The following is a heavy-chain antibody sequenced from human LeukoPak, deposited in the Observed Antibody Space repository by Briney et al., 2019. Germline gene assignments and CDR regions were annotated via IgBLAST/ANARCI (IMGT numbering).Heavy chain of an antibody. CDR2: ISYDGSNK. V-gene: IGHV3-30-3*01. CDR3: AGDPSTQPFYYYYGMDV. J-gene: IGHJ6*02. CDR1: GFTFSSYA. Sequence: PGGSLRLSCAASGFTFSSYAMHWVRQAPGKGLEWVAVISYDGSNKYYADSVKGRFTISRDNSKNTLYLQMNSLRAEDTAVYYCAGDPSTQPFYYYYGMDVWGQGTTVTVSS. D-gene: IGHD1-1*01.